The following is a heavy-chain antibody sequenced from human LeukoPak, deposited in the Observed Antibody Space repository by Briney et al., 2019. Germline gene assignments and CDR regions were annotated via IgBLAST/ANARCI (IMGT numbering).Heavy chain of an antibody. CDR2: INDAGRTT. CDR1: GFTFNAYA. J-gene: IGHJ4*02. V-gene: IGHV3-23*01. Sequence: GGSMRLSCATSGFTFNAYAMNWVRQAPGKGLEWVSTINDAGRTTYYADSVKGRFTISRDNSKNTVYLQMNSLRAEDTAVYYCARLTTMTTTGGPFDYWGQGTLVTVSS. CDR3: ARLTTMTTTGGPFDY. D-gene: IGHD4-17*01.